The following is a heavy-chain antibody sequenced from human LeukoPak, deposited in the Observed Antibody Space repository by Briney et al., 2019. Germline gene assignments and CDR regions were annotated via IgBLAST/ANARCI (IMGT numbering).Heavy chain of an antibody. D-gene: IGHD1-26*01. J-gene: IGHJ5*02. CDR2: IYTTGTT. CDR3: ARGASGDNWFDP. CDR1: GDSISSYY. Sequence: PSETLSLTCTVSGDSISSYYGSWIRQPAGKGLEWIGRIYTTGTTNYNPSLKSRVTMSLDTSKNQFSLRLTSVTAADTAVYYCARGASGDNWFDPWGQGTLVTVSS. V-gene: IGHV4-4*07.